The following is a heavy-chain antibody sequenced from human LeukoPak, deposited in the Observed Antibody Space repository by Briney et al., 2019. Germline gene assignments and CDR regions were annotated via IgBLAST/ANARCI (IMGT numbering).Heavy chain of an antibody. J-gene: IGHJ5*02. D-gene: IGHD2-2*01. CDR3: ARNRIPSGFEGWLDP. Sequence: GGSLRLSCAASGFTFSSYAMNWVRQAPGMGLEWVASIDTTTNHIYYADSVKGRFTISRVNAKNSLYLQMNSLRVEDTAVYYCARNRIPSGFEGWLDPWGQGTLVTVSS. CDR1: GFTFSSYA. CDR2: IDTTTNHI. V-gene: IGHV3-21*01.